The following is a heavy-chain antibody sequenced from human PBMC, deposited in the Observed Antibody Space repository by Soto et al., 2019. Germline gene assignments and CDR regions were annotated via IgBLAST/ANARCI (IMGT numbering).Heavy chain of an antibody. J-gene: IGHJ3*02. CDR1: GSTLTELS. CDR3: ATRAAYYYDSSAHIDAPAFDI. V-gene: IGHV1-24*01. Sequence: ASVKVSCTVSGSTLTELSMHWVRQAPGKGLEWMGGFDPEDGETIYAQKFQGRVTMTEDTSTDTAYMELSSLRSEDTAVYYCATRAAYYYDSSAHIDAPAFDIWGQGTMVTVSS. CDR2: FDPEDGET. D-gene: IGHD3-22*01.